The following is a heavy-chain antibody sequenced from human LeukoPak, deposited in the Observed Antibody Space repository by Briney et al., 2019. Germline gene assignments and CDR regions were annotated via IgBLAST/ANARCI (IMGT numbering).Heavy chain of an antibody. CDR2: ISGSGGST. J-gene: IGHJ6*02. Sequence: GGSLRLSCAASGFTFSSYAMSWVRQAPGKGLEWVSAISGSGGSTYYADSVKGRFTISRDNSKNTVYLQMSSLRGDDTAVYYCERGDPLKGTRVFYYHGMDVWGQGTTVTVSS. CDR3: ERGDPLKGTRVFYYHGMDV. CDR1: GFTFSSYA. V-gene: IGHV3-23*01. D-gene: IGHD1-14*01.